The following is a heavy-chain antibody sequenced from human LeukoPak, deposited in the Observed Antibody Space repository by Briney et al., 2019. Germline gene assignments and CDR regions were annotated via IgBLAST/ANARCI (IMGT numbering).Heavy chain of an antibody. D-gene: IGHD6-13*01. J-gene: IGHJ5*02. CDR1: GGSSSSYY. CDR2: IYYSGST. CDR3: ARDQYSSSWSKGVRWFDP. V-gene: IGHV4-59*01. Sequence: SETLFLTCTVSGGSSSSYYWSWIRQPPGKGLEWIGYIYYSGSTNYNPSLKSRVTISVDTSKNQFSLKLSSVTAADTAVYYCARDQYSSSWSKGVRWFDPWGQGTLVTVPS.